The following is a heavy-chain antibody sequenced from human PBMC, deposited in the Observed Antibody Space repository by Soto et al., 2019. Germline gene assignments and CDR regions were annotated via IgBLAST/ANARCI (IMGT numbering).Heavy chain of an antibody. Sequence: PGGSLRLSCAASGFTFSSYAMSWVRQAPGKGLEWVPAISGSGGSTYYADSVKGRFTISRDNSKNTLYLQMNSLRAEDTAVYYCAKDADSVWFGELLAYYYGMDVWGQGTTVTVSS. J-gene: IGHJ6*02. CDR1: GFTFSSYA. CDR3: AKDADSVWFGELLAYYYGMDV. CDR2: ISGSGGST. V-gene: IGHV3-23*01. D-gene: IGHD3-10*01.